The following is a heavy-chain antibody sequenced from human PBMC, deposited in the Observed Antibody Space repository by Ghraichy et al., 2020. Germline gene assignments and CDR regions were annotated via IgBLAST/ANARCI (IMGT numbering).Heavy chain of an antibody. CDR1: GGSVSSGRYS. Sequence: SETLSLTCTVSGGSVSSGRYSGSCIGYPPGRGLEWMGYIYYSGSTNYNPSLKSRVTISVDTSKNQFSLKLSSVTAADTAVYYCARAEMVLRYFDWGQGTLVTVSS. J-gene: IGHJ4*02. D-gene: IGHD3-9*01. CDR3: ARAEMVLRYFD. V-gene: IGHV4-61*01. CDR2: IYYSGST.